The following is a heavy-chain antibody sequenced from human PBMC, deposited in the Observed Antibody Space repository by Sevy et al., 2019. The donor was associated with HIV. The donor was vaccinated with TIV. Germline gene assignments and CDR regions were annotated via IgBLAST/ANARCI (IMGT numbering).Heavy chain of an antibody. J-gene: IGHJ4*02. D-gene: IGHD3-22*01. CDR3: ARDKDPLGYDYESSGYLY. V-gene: IGHV3-30*04. CDR1: GFTFSSYA. Sequence: GESLKISCAASGFTFSSYAMHWVRQAPGKGLEWVAVISYDGSNKYYADSVKGRFTISRDNSKNTLYLQMNSLRAEDTAVYYCARDKDPLGYDYESSGYLYWGQGTLVTVSS. CDR2: ISYDGSNK.